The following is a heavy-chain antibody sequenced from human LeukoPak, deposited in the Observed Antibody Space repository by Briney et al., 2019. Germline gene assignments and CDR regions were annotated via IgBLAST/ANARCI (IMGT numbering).Heavy chain of an antibody. V-gene: IGHV4-39*07. CDR1: GGSISSSSYY. D-gene: IGHD3-10*01. CDR2: INHSGST. Sequence: SETLSLTCTVSGGSISSSSYYWGWIRQPPGKGLEWIGEINHSGSTNYNPSLKSRVTISVDTSKNQFSLKLSSVTAADTAVYYCARAPRYYYGSGSYYKENWFDPWGQGTLVTVSS. J-gene: IGHJ5*02. CDR3: ARAPRYYYGSGSYYKENWFDP.